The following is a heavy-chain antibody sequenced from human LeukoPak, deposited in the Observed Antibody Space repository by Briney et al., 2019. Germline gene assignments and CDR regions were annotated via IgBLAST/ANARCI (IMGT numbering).Heavy chain of an antibody. V-gene: IGHV1-2*02. CDR2: INPNSGGT. CDR1: GYTFTGYY. Sequence: GASVKVSCKASGYTFTGYYMHWVRQAPGQGLEWMGWINPNSGGTNYAQKFQGRVTMTRDTSISTAYMELSRLRSDDAAVYYCARVRIVGATGWFDPWGQGTLVTVSS. J-gene: IGHJ5*02. D-gene: IGHD1-26*01. CDR3: ARVRIVGATGWFDP.